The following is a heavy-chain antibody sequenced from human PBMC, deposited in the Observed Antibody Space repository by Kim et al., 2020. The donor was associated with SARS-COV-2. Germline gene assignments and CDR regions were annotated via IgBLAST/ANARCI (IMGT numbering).Heavy chain of an antibody. D-gene: IGHD2-2*01. CDR3: AREKVGYCSSTSCEEAFES. J-gene: IGHJ3*02. CDR1: GFTFSSYE. Sequence: GGSLRLSCSASGFTFSSYEMNWVRQAPGKGLEWVSYISSSGSTIYYADSLKGRFTISRDNAKNSLYLQMNSLRAEDTAVYYCAREKVGYCSSTSCEEAFESWGQGTMVTVSS. V-gene: IGHV3-48*03. CDR2: ISSSGSTI.